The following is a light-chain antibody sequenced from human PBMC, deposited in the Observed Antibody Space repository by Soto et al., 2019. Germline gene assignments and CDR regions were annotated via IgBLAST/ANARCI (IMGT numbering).Light chain of an antibody. CDR2: VTP. V-gene: IGKV3-15*01. Sequence: EVVLTQSPATLSVSAGERAMVSCWVSQNVGSALAWYQQKPCLAPRLLIYVTPTRATDTPARFSGSGSGTEFALTISSLQSEDFAVYYCQQYHKWPITFGHETRQEIK. CDR1: QNVGSA. J-gene: IGKJ5*01. CDR3: QQYHKWPIT.